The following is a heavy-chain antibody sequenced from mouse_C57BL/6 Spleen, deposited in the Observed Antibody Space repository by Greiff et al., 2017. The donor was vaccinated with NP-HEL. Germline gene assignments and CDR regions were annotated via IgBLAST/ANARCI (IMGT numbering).Heavy chain of an antibody. J-gene: IGHJ3*01. CDR2: IYPGDGDT. CDR1: GYAFSSSW. D-gene: IGHD2-3*01. Sequence: VQLQQSGPELVKPGASVKISCKASGYAFSSSWMNWVKQRPGKGLEWIGRIYPGDGDTNYNGKFKGKATLTADKSSSTAYMQLSSLTSEDSAVYFCARTMDFAYWGQGTLVTVSA. CDR3: ARTMDFAY. V-gene: IGHV1-82*01.